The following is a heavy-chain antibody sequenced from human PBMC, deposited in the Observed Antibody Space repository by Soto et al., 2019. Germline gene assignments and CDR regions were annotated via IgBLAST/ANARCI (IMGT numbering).Heavy chain of an antibody. CDR3: ARGPSHGAFDI. CDR2: ISPDGSKK. V-gene: IGHV3-30*04. CDR1: GSTFSNND. Sequence: QVQLVESGGGVVQPGRSLRLSCAASGSTFSNNDIHWVRQAPGKGLEWVAHISPDGSKKYYADSVKGRFTISRDNARNTVYLQMNSLRVEDTAVYYCARGPSHGAFDIWGQGTMVTVSS. J-gene: IGHJ3*02.